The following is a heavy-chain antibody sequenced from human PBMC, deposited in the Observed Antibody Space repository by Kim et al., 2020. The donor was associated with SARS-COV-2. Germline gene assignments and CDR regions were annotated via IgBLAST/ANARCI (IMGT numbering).Heavy chain of an antibody. CDR2: ISGSGGST. CDR1: GFTFSSYA. CDR3: AKPIGYYYDSSGFDP. V-gene: IGHV3-23*01. J-gene: IGHJ5*02. Sequence: GGSLRLSCAASGFTFSSYAMSWVRQAPGKGLEWVSAISGSGGSTYYADSVKGRFTISRDNSKNTLYLQMNSLRAEDTAVYYCAKPIGYYYDSSGFDPWGQGTLVTVSS. D-gene: IGHD3-22*01.